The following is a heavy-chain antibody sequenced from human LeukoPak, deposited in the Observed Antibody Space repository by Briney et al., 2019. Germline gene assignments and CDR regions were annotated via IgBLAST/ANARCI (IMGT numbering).Heavy chain of an antibody. J-gene: IGHJ4*02. V-gene: IGHV3-21*01. CDR3: ARQHCSGGDCYFFD. CDR2: ISGSSSYI. Sequence: GGSLRLSCAASGFTFSTYTMNWVRQAPGKGLEWVSSISGSSSYIYYADSVKGRFTISRDNAKNSLYLQMNSLRAEDTAVYYCARQHCSGGDCYFFDWGQGTLVTVSS. D-gene: IGHD2-15*01. CDR1: GFTFSTYT.